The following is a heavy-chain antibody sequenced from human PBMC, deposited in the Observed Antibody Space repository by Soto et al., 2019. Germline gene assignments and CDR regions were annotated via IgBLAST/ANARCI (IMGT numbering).Heavy chain of an antibody. D-gene: IGHD6-6*01. J-gene: IGHJ6*02. V-gene: IGHV6-1*01. CDR1: GDSVSSNNPS. CDR2: TYYRSKWYN. CDR3: ARMHSSSSSDMHV. Sequence: PSQTLSLTCAISGDSVSSNNPSWNCIRQSPMRGLEWLGRTYYRSKWYNNYAVSGKSRITINPDTSKTQYSLQLSSVTPEDTAVYYCARMHSSSSSDMHVWGQGTTVTVSS.